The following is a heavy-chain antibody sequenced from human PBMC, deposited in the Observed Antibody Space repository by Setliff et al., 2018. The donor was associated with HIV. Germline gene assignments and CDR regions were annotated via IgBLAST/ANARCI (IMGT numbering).Heavy chain of an antibody. Sequence: SETLSLTCAVSVGSISSTNWWTWVRQPPGKGLEWIGEIYHSGTTKYNPSLESRVIISIDKSKKHFSLRLSAVTAADTAVYYCAREADGIDFWGQGTLVTVSS. D-gene: IGHD2-15*01. CDR3: AREADGIDF. CDR1: VGSISSTNW. J-gene: IGHJ4*02. CDR2: IYHSGTT. V-gene: IGHV4-4*02.